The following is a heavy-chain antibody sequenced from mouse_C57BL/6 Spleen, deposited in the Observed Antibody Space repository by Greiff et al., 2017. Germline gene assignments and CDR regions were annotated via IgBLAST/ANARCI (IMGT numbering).Heavy chain of an antibody. CDR2: ISAGGSYT. D-gene: IGHD1-1*01. CDR1: GFTFSSYA. CDR3: AREELRYGGGYFDY. J-gene: IGHJ2*01. V-gene: IGHV5-4*01. Sequence: EVKLMESGGGLVKPGGSLKLSCAASGFTFSSYALSWVRQTPEKRLEWVATISAGGSYTYYPDNVKGRFTISSDNAKNNLYLQMSHLKSEDTAMYYCAREELRYGGGYFDYWGQGTTLTVSS.